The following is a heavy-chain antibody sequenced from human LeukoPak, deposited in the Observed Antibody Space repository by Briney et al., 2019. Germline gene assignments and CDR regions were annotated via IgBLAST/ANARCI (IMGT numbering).Heavy chain of an antibody. CDR3: AKDDKRDGNRYFDY. CDR1: GFTFSSYG. J-gene: IGHJ4*02. V-gene: IGHV3-30*02. CDR2: IWFDGSNQ. Sequence: GGSPRLSCAASGFTFSSYGMHWVRQAPGKGLEWVTFIWFDGSNQYYADSVKGRFTISRDNSKNTLYLQMNSLRAEDSAVYYCAKDDKRDGNRYFDYWGQGTPVTVSS. D-gene: IGHD1-1*01.